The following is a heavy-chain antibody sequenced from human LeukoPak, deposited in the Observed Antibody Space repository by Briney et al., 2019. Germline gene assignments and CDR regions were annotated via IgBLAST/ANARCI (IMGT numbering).Heavy chain of an antibody. Sequence: PGRSLRLSCAASAFTFSTYGMTWVRQAPGKGLEWVSTISGSGGSTYYADSVKGRFTISRDNSKNTLYLQMSSLRAADTAVYYCAREVGPFDYWGQGALVTVSS. CDR2: ISGSGGST. D-gene: IGHD2-2*01. CDR3: AREVGPFDY. CDR1: AFTFSTYG. J-gene: IGHJ4*02. V-gene: IGHV3-23*01.